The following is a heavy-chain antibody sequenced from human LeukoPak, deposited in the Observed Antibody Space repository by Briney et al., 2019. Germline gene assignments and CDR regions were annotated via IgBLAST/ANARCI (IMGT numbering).Heavy chain of an antibody. J-gene: IGHJ6*02. Sequence: GGSLRLSCAASGFTVSSNYMSWVRQAPGKGLEWVSVIYSGGSTYYADSVKGRLTISRDNSKNTLYLQMNSLRAEDTAVYYCAGERAELLWFGEYYYYGMDVWGQGTTVTVSS. CDR3: AGERAELLWFGEYYYYGMDV. V-gene: IGHV3-53*01. CDR1: GFTVSSNY. D-gene: IGHD3-10*01. CDR2: IYSGGST.